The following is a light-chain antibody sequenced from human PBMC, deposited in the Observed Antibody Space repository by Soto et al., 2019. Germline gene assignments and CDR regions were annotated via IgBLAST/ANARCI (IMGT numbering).Light chain of an antibody. Sequence: AIQLTQSPSSLSASVGDRVTITCRASQVINSFLAWYQQKPGKAPKLLIYAASSLQTGVPSRFSGSGSATDFTLTINSLQPEDFATYYCQQTGSYPSTFGGGTKVDI. CDR3: QQTGSYPST. J-gene: IGKJ4*01. CDR2: AAS. V-gene: IGKV1-13*02. CDR1: QVINSF.